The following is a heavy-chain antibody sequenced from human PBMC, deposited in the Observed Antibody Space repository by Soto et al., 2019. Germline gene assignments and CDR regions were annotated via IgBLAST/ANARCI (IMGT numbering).Heavy chain of an antibody. CDR3: AKDFGYDNAEYFQH. CDR1: GFTFDDYA. Sequence: GGSLRLSCAASGFTFDDYAMHWVRQAPGKGLEWVSGISWNSGSIGYADSVKGRFTISRDNAKNSLYLQMNSLRAEDTALYYCAKDFGYDNAEYFQHWGQGTLVTVSS. V-gene: IGHV3-9*01. CDR2: ISWNSGSI. D-gene: IGHD2-2*01. J-gene: IGHJ1*01.